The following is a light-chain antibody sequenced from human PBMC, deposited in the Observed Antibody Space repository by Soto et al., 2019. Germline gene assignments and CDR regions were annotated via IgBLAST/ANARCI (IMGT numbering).Light chain of an antibody. J-gene: IGLJ3*02. CDR3: QSFDSSHVL. CDR1: NSNIGAGYA. V-gene: IGLV1-40*01. CDR2: TYT. Sequence: QSVLTQPPSVSGAPGQRITISCTGSNSNIGAGYAVHWYHQLPGTAPKLLIYTYTNRPSGVPDRFSGSQSGTSASLAITGLQAEDEGDYYCQSFDSSHVLFGGGTKLTVL.